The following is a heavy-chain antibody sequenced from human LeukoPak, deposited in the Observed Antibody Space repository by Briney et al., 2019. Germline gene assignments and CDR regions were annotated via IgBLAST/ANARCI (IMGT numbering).Heavy chain of an antibody. V-gene: IGHV3-74*01. CDR2: INGYGGST. J-gene: IGHJ6*03. Sequence: GGSLRLSCAASGFTFSSYWMHWVRQAPGQGLVWVSRINGYGGSTSYAHSVKGRFTISRDNAKNTVYLEMNSLRAEDTAVYYCASVPLTVTTDYYDMDVWGKGATVTVSS. CDR3: ASVPLTVTTDYYDMDV. D-gene: IGHD4-17*01. CDR1: GFTFSSYW.